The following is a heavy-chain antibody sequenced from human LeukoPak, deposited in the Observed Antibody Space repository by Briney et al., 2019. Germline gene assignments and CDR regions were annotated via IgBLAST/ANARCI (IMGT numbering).Heavy chain of an antibody. D-gene: IGHD3-22*01. CDR3: AKEYYYDSSGYYYGDY. CDR2: ISYDESNM. Sequence: GGSLRLSCAASGFTFSSYGMHWVRQAPGKGLEWVAFISYDESNMYYADSVEGRFTISRDNSKNTLYLQMNSLRAEDTAVYYCAKEYYYDSSGYYYGDYWGQGTLVTVSS. CDR1: GFTFSSYG. J-gene: IGHJ4*02. V-gene: IGHV3-30*12.